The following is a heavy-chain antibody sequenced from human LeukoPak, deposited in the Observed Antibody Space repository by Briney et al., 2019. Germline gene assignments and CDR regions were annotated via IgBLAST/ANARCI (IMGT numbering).Heavy chain of an antibody. D-gene: IGHD2/OR15-2a*01. J-gene: IGHJ1*01. V-gene: IGHV1-18*01. CDR2: ISDFNGNT. Sequence: ASMKVSCKASGYTFTSYDIVWVRQAPGQGLEWMGWISDFNGNTNNAQKVQGRVTMTTDTSTSTAYMELRRLTSDDAAMYYCARFYSSAFDHWGQGTLVTVTS. CDR1: GYTFTSYD. CDR3: ARFYSSAFDH.